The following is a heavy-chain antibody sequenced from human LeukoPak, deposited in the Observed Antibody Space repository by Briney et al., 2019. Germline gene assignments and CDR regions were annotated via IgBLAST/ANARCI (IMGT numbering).Heavy chain of an antibody. J-gene: IGHJ5*02. Sequence: SVKVSCKASGGTFSSYAISWVRQAPGQGLEWMGRIIPIFVTATYAQKFQGRVTITTDESTSTAYMELSSLRSEDTAVYYCARASALDSSGYWFDPWGQGTLVTVSS. V-gene: IGHV1-69*05. D-gene: IGHD3-22*01. CDR3: ARASALDSSGYWFDP. CDR1: GGTFSSYA. CDR2: IIPIFVTA.